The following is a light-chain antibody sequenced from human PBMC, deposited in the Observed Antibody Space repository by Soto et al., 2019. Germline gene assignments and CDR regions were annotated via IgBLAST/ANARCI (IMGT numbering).Light chain of an antibody. V-gene: IGKV3-20*01. Sequence: EIVLTQSPGTLSLSRGERATLSCRASQSVSSSYLAWYQHKPGQAPRLLIYGASSRATGIPDRFSGSGSGTDFTLTISRLELEDFAVYYCQQYGSSPHTFGQGTKLEIK. J-gene: IGKJ2*01. CDR3: QQYGSSPHT. CDR2: GAS. CDR1: QSVSSSY.